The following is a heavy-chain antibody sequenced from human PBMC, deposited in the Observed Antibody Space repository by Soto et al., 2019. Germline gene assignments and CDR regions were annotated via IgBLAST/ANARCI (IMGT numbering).Heavy chain of an antibody. Sequence: HPGGSLRLSCAASGFTFSSYAMSWVRQAPGKGLEWVSAISGSGGSTYYADSVKGRFTISRDNSKNTLYLQMNSLRAEDTAVYYCAKDQGGMIVVAPDYWGQGTLVTVSS. CDR1: GFTFSSYA. CDR2: ISGSGGST. J-gene: IGHJ4*02. CDR3: AKDQGGMIVVAPDY. V-gene: IGHV3-23*01. D-gene: IGHD3-22*01.